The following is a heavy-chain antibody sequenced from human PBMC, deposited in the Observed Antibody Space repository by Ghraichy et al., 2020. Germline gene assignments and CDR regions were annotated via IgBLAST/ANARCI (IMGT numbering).Heavy chain of an antibody. J-gene: IGHJ2*01. CDR2: ISGSGGTT. CDR3: AKVPTGEGAVYWYFDL. CDR1: EFAFSNYA. Sequence: GGSLRLSCAASEFAFSNYAMSWVRQAPGKGLEWVSCISGSGGTTYYADSVKGRFTISRDNSKNTLYLQMNSLRAEDTALFYCAKVPTGEGAVYWYFDLWGRGTLVTVSS. V-gene: IGHV3-23*01. D-gene: IGHD7-27*01.